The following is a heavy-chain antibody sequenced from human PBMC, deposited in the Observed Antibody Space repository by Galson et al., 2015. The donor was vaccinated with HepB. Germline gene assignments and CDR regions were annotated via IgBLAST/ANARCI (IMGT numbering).Heavy chain of an antibody. Sequence: CAISGDSVSSNSAAWNWIRQSPSRGLEGLGRTYQRSKCYNDYAKTVKSRITINPDTYKNQLSLQLNSVTPEDTAVYYCARAQMRRGKAGTATNYYYYYMDVWGKGTTVTVSS. V-gene: IGHV6-1*01. CDR2: TYQRSKCYN. J-gene: IGHJ6*03. D-gene: IGHD6-13*01. CDR3: ARAQMRRGKAGTATNYYYYYMDV. CDR1: GDSVSSNSAA.